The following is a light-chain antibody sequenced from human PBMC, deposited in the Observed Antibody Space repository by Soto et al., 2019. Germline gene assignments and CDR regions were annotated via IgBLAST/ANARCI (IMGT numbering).Light chain of an antibody. CDR2: EVS. V-gene: IGLV2-14*01. Sequence: QPALTQPASVSGSPGQSITISCTGTSSDVGGYNYVSWYQQHPGKAPKLMIYEVSNRPSGVSNRFSGSKSGNTASLIISGLQAEDEADYYCSSYTSSSPWVFGGGTKVTVL. CDR3: SSYTSSSPWV. CDR1: SSDVGGYNY. J-gene: IGLJ3*02.